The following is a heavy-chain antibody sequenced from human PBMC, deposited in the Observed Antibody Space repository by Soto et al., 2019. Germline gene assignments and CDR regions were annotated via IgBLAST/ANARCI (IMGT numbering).Heavy chain of an antibody. D-gene: IGHD3-9*01. V-gene: IGHV3-30*18. Sequence: GSLRLSCAASGFTFSSYGVHWVRQAPGKGLEWVAVISYDGSNKYYADSVKGRFTISRDNSKNTLYLQMNSLRAEDTAVYYCAKEGDDILTGVYYFDYWGQGTLVTVSS. J-gene: IGHJ4*02. CDR1: GFTFSSYG. CDR2: ISYDGSNK. CDR3: AKEGDDILTGVYYFDY.